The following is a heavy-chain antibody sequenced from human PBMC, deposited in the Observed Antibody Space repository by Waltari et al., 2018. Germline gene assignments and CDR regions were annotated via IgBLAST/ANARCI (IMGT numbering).Heavy chain of an antibody. CDR2: INPNNGGT. D-gene: IGHD3-10*01. CDR3: ARLARARDFRGTKTSTEY. CDR1: GYTFTGYY. J-gene: IGHJ4*02. V-gene: IGHV1-2*02. Sequence: QVQLVQSGAEVKKPGASVKVSCKASGYTFTGYYMPWVPPAPGQGLEWMGWINPNNGGTNYAQKFQGRVTMTRDTSISTAYMELSRLRSDDTAVYYCARLARARDFRGTKTSTEYWGQGTLVTVSS.